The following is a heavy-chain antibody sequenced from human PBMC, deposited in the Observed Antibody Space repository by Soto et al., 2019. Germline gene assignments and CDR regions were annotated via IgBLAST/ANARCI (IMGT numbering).Heavy chain of an antibody. D-gene: IGHD3-22*01. CDR3: ARGFRDSSGYSFDY. V-gene: IGHV1-69*06. CDR2: IIPIFGTA. Sequence: SVKVSCKASGGTFSNYAISWVRQAPGQGLEWMGGIIPIFGTANYAQKFQGRVTITADKSTSTAYMELSSLRSEDTAVYYCARGFRDSSGYSFDYWGQGTLVTVSS. J-gene: IGHJ4*02. CDR1: GGTFSNYA.